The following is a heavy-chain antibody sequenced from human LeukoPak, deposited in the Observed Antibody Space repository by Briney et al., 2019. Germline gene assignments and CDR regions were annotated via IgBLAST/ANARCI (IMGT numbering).Heavy chain of an antibody. D-gene: IGHD6-19*01. J-gene: IGHJ4*02. CDR3: ARHRLAYSSPGFFDD. V-gene: IGHV4-39*01. CDR2: IYYSGST. Sequence: PETLSLTCTVSGGSISSSSYYWGWIRQPPGKGLEWIGSIYYSGSTYYHPSLKSRVTISVDASKNLFSLKLSSVTAADTAVYYCARHRLAYSSPGFFDDWGQGTLVTVSS. CDR1: GGSISSSSYY.